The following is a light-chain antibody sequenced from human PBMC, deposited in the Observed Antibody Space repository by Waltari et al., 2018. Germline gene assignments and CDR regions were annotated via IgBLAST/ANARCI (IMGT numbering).Light chain of an antibody. V-gene: IGKV1-39*01. CDR3: QQSYSTLT. J-gene: IGKJ4*01. Sequence: DIQMTQSPSSLSASVGDRVTITCQASQSISSYLNWYQQKPWKAPKLLLYAASSLQSGVPSRFSGSGSGTDFTLTISSLQPEDFATYYCQQSYSTLTFGGGTKVEIK. CDR2: AAS. CDR1: QSISSY.